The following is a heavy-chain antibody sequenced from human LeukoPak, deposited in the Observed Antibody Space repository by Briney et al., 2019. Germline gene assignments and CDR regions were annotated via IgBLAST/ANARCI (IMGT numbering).Heavy chain of an antibody. V-gene: IGHV3-30*18. D-gene: IGHD3-22*01. J-gene: IGHJ3*02. CDR2: ISYDGSNK. CDR1: GFTFSSYG. Sequence: PGGSLRLSCAASGFTFSSYGMHWVRQAPGKGLEWVAVISYDGSNKYYADSVKGRFTISRDNSKNTLYLQMNSLRAEDTAVYYCAKTYYYDSSGYLDAFDIWGQGTMVTVSS. CDR3: AKTYYYDSSGYLDAFDI.